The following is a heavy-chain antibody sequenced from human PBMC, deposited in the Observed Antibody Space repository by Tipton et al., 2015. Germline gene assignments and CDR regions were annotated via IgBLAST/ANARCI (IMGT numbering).Heavy chain of an antibody. J-gene: IGHJ4*02. CDR2: VYYSGST. CDR1: GGSVSSGSYY. D-gene: IGHD5-18*01. CDR3: ARLKRGYTSGSYYFDY. Sequence: TLSLTCIVSGGSVSSGSYYWSWIRQPPGKGLEWIGYVYYSGSTNYNPSLKSRVTISVDTSKNQFSLKLTSVTAADTAVYYCARLKRGYTSGSYYFDYWGQGTLVTVSS. V-gene: IGHV4-61*01.